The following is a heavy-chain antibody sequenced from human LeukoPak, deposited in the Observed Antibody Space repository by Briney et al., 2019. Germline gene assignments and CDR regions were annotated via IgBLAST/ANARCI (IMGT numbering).Heavy chain of an antibody. CDR2: IIPIFGTA. CDR3: ARVRYCSSTSCYTGDYYYYYYMDV. CDR1: GGTFSSYA. Sequence: SVKVSCKASGGTFSSYAISWVRQAPGQGLEWMGGIIPIFGTANYAQKFQGRVTITADESTSTAYMELSSLRSEDTAVYYCARVRYCSSTSCYTGDYYYYYYMDVWGKGTTVTVSS. V-gene: IGHV1-69*01. D-gene: IGHD2-2*02. J-gene: IGHJ6*03.